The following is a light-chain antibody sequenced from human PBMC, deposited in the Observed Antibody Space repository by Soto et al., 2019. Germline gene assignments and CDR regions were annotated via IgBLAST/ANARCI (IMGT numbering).Light chain of an antibody. CDR1: QSVSSN. Sequence: EIVMTQSPATLSVSPGERATLSCRASQSVSSNLAWYQQKPGQAHRLLIYGASTRATGIPARFSGSGSGTEFTLTISSLQSEDFAVYYGQQYNNWPPYTFGQGTKLEIK. CDR3: QQYNNWPPYT. V-gene: IGKV3-15*01. CDR2: GAS. J-gene: IGKJ2*01.